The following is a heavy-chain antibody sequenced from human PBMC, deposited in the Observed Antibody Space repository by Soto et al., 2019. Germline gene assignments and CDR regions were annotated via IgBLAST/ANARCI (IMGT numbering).Heavy chain of an antibody. V-gene: IGHV1-69*12. CDR2: IIPIFGTA. J-gene: IGHJ4*02. Sequence: QVQLVQSGAEVKKPGSSVKVSCKASGGTFSSYAISWVRQAPGQGLEWMGGIIPIFGTANYAQKFQGRVTITADESTSTGYMELSSLRSEDMAVYYCAGGWVALRGWDYWGQGTLFTVSS. D-gene: IGHD2-15*01. CDR3: AGGWVALRGWDY. CDR1: GGTFSSYA.